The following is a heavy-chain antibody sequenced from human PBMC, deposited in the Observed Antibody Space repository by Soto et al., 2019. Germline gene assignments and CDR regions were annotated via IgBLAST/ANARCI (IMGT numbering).Heavy chain of an antibody. CDR1: GFTFSSYS. CDR3: ARAGGQLVTGFDY. Sequence: EVQLVESGGGLVKPGGSLRLSCASSGFTFSSYSMNWVRQAPGKGLEWVSSISSSSSYIYYADSVKGRFTISRDNAKNSLYLQTNSLRAEDTAVYYCARAGGQLVTGFDYWGQGPLVSGSS. J-gene: IGHJ4*02. D-gene: IGHD6-6*01. V-gene: IGHV3-21*01. CDR2: ISSSSSYI.